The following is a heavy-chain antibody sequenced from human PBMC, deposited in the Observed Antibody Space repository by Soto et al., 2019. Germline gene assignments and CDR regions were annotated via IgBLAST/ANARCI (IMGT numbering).Heavy chain of an antibody. CDR2: INDYNNNT. V-gene: IGHV1-18*01. J-gene: IGHJ5*01. D-gene: IGHD3-10*01. CDR3: AREVNYYGSGMYWFDS. Sequence: ASVKVSCEASGYTFTSYGISWVRQAPGQGLEWMGWINDYNNNTYYAQKFQGRVTMTADTSTSTAYMELRSLRSDDTAMYYCAREVNYYGSGMYWFDSWGQGTLVTVSS. CDR1: GYTFTSYG.